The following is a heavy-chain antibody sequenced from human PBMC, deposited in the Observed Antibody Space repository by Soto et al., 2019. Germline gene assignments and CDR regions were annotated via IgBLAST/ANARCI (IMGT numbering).Heavy chain of an antibody. CDR3: AHKDTTMAIFDY. D-gene: IGHD5-18*01. CDR2: IYWDDDK. V-gene: IGHV2-5*02. Sequence: QITLKESGPPLVKPTQTLTLTCTFSGFSLSTSGVGVGWIRQPPEKALDWLALIYWDDDKRYSPSLKSRLTITKYTSKNQVVLTMTNMDAVDTATYYCAHKDTTMAIFDYWGQGTLVTVSS. CDR1: GFSLSTSGVG. J-gene: IGHJ4*02.